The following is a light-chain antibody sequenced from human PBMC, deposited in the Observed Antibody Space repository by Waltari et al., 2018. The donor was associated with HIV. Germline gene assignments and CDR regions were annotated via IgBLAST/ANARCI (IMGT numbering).Light chain of an antibody. CDR1: QSISTW. Sequence: DVQMTQSPSTLSASVGDRVSITCRASQSISTWLAWYQQKPGKAPKLLIYKASSLESGVPSRFSGSGAGTEFTLTISSLQPDDFATYYCQQYNSYPYTFGQGTKLEIK. V-gene: IGKV1-5*03. J-gene: IGKJ2*01. CDR3: QQYNSYPYT. CDR2: KAS.